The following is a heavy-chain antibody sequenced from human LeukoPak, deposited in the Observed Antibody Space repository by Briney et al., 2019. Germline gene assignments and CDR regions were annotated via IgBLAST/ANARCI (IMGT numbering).Heavy chain of an antibody. J-gene: IGHJ5*02. V-gene: IGHV1-69*08. CDR3: SGDLNWHHDS. D-gene: IGHD3-16*01. CDR2: TIPIFDTA. CDR1: GGTFSSYT. Sequence: SVKVSCKASGGTFSSYTINWVRQAPGQGLEWMGRTIPIFDTANYAQNFQGRVTITADKSTTTVYMELTSLRSEDTAVYYCSGDLNWHHDSWGQGTLVTVSS.